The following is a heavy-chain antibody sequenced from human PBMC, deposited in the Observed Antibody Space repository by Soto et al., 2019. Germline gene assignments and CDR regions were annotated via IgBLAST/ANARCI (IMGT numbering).Heavy chain of an antibody. D-gene: IGHD6-19*01. CDR2: IYYSGST. CDR1: GGSISSSSYY. CDR3: ASHVFHSSGFTDY. J-gene: IGHJ4*02. V-gene: IGHV4-39*01. Sequence: QLQLQESGPGLVKPSETLSLTCTVSGGSISSSSYYWGWIRQPPGKGLEWIGSIYYSGSTYYYPSLTRQVSISLDTFIDQFSLKLITATAAYTAVYYRASHVFHSSGFTDYWGQGTLVTVSS.